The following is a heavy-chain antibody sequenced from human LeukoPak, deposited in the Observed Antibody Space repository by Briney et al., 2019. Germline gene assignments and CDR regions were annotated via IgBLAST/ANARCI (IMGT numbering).Heavy chain of an antibody. V-gene: IGHV3-66*01. D-gene: IGHD3-10*01. Sequence: GVSLRLSCAASGFTVSRNYMSWVRQARGKGLEWASVIYSGGSTYYADTVKGRFTISRDNSKNTLYLQMNSLRAEDTAVYYCASADYYGSGSYYYYYGMDVWGQGTTVTVSS. CDR1: GFTVSRNY. CDR2: IYSGGST. J-gene: IGHJ6*02. CDR3: ASADYYGSGSYYYYYGMDV.